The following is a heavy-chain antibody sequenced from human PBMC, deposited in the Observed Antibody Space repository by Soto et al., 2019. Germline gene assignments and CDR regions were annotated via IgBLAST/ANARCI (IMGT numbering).Heavy chain of an antibody. D-gene: IGHD3-3*01. Sequence: GGSLRLSCAATGFSFAGYALTWVRQAPGKWLEWLSAVSGGGASTYYADSVRGRFSISRDVSGNMIYLQLNRLTAGDTATYYCAKTQTFNGYYGGFDAWGQGXRVTVYS. CDR2: VSGGGAST. CDR3: AKTQTFNGYYGGFDA. J-gene: IGHJ4*02. V-gene: IGHV3-23*01. CDR1: GFSFAGYA.